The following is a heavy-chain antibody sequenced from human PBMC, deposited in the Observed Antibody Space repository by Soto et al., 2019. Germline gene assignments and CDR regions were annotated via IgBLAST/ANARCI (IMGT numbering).Heavy chain of an antibody. Sequence: GGSLRLSCAASGFTFDDYTMHWVRQAPGKGLEWVSLISWDGGSTYYADSVKGRFTISRDNSKNCLCLQMNSLRTEDTALYYCAKDIDSLYRYSGSYYMNYYGMDVWGQGTTVTVSS. CDR3: AKDIDSLYRYSGSYYMNYYGMDV. D-gene: IGHD1-26*01. J-gene: IGHJ6*02. V-gene: IGHV3-43*01. CDR2: ISWDGGST. CDR1: GFTFDDYT.